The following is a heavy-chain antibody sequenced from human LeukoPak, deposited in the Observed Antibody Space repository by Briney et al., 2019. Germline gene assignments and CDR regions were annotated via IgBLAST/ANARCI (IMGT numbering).Heavy chain of an antibody. CDR1: GGSFSGYY. CDR2: INHSGST. J-gene: IGHJ5*02. Sequence: PSETLSLTCAVYGGSFSGYYWSWIRQPPGKGLEWIGEINHSGSTNYNPSLKSRVTISVDTSKDQFSLKLSSVTAADTAVYYCARPGGRITMVRGSYNWFNPWGQGTLVTVSS. D-gene: IGHD3-10*01. V-gene: IGHV4-34*01. CDR3: ARPGGRITMVRGSYNWFNP.